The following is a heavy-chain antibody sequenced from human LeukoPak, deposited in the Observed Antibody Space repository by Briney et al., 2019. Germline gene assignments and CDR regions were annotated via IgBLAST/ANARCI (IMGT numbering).Heavy chain of an antibody. CDR3: ARSRRYCSGGSCYPSGYYYYGMDV. Sequence: PSETLSLTCAVSGGSISSGGYSWSWIRQPPGKGLEWIGYIYHSGSTYYNPSLKSRVTISVDRSKNQFSLKLSSVTAADTAVYYCARSRRYCSGGSCYPSGYYYYGMDVWGQGTTVTVSS. CDR1: GGSISSGGYS. J-gene: IGHJ6*02. V-gene: IGHV4-30-2*01. D-gene: IGHD2-15*01. CDR2: IYHSGST.